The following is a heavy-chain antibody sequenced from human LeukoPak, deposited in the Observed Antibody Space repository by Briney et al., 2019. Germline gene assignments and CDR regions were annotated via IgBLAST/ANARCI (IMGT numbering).Heavy chain of an antibody. CDR1: GGTFSSYA. J-gene: IGHJ6*02. Sequence: GASVKVSCKASGGTFSSYAISWVRQAPGQGLEWMGGIIPIFGTANYAQKFQGRVTITADESTGTAYMELSSLRSEDTAVYYCARVALWFGAATRDYYYGMDVWGQGTTVTVSS. D-gene: IGHD3-10*01. CDR3: ARVALWFGAATRDYYYGMDV. CDR2: IIPIFGTA. V-gene: IGHV1-69*13.